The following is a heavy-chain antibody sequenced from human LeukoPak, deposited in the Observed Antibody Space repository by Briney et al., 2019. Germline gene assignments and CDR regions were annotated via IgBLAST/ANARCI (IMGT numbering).Heavy chain of an antibody. D-gene: IGHD2-8*01. CDR1: GGSVTSTNW. V-gene: IGHV4-4*02. CDR3: SRENGAFSPFGY. Sequence: SETLSLTCDVSGGSVTSTNWWSWVRQPPGQGLEWIGEIHLRGLTNYNPSLSSRVTMSLDTSKNHVSLNLTSVTAADTAVYYCSRENGAFSPFGYWGQGALVIVRS. J-gene: IGHJ4*02. CDR2: IHLRGLT.